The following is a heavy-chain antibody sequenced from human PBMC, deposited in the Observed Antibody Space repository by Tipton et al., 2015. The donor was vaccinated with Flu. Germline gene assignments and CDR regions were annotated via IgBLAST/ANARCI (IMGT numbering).Heavy chain of an antibody. CDR3: ARDHGRYFDWLLSHAFDI. Sequence: LRLSCTVSGGSISSGGYYWSWIRQHPGKGLEWIGYIYYSGSTYYNPSLKSRVTISVDTSKNQFSLKLSSVTAADTAVYYCARDHGRYFDWLLSHAFDIWGQGTMVTVSS. V-gene: IGHV4-31*02. D-gene: IGHD3-9*01. J-gene: IGHJ3*02. CDR2: IYYSGST. CDR1: GGSISSGGYY.